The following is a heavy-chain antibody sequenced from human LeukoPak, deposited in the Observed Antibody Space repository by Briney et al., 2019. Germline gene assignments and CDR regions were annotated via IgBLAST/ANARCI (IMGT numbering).Heavy chain of an antibody. J-gene: IGHJ4*02. Sequence: PGRCLRLSCAASGFTFSSYGMHWVRQAPGKGLEWVAVIWYDGSNKYYADSVKGRFTISRDNSKNTLYLQMNSLGAEDTAVYYCARDPSIVVVTAPGYWGQGTLVTVSS. CDR2: IWYDGSNK. CDR3: ARDPSIVVVTAPGY. CDR1: GFTFSSYG. D-gene: IGHD2-21*02. V-gene: IGHV3-33*01.